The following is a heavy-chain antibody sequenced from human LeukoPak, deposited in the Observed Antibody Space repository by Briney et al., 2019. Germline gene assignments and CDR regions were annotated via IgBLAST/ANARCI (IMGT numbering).Heavy chain of an antibody. V-gene: IGHV3-23*01. CDR1: GFTFSSYA. D-gene: IGHD6-19*01. CDR2: ISGSGGSA. J-gene: IGHJ4*02. CDR3: AKVHSRQWPTVRITRVDY. Sequence: GGSLRLSCAASGFTFSSYAMSWVRQAPGKGLEWVSAISGSGGSAYYADSAKGRFTISRDNSKNTLYLQMNSLRAEDTAVYYCAKVHSRQWPTVRITRVDYWGQGTLVTVSS.